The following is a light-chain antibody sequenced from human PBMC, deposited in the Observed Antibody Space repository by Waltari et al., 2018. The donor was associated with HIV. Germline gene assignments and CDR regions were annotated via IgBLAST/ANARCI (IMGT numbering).Light chain of an antibody. V-gene: IGLV2-14*03. J-gene: IGLJ2*01. CDR2: EVN. CDR3: TSYTTNTSLEA. Sequence: QSALTQPASVSGSPGQTITISCSGPNGDIGDFTFVSWYQQLPGRGPRLIIYEVNNRPSGISNRFSGFKSINTASLIIAGLRAEDEAFYYCTSYTTNTSLEAIGGGTKLSVL. CDR1: NGDIGDFTF.